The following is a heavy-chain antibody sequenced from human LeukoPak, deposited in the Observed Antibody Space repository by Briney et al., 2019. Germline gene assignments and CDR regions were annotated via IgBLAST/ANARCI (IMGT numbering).Heavy chain of an antibody. Sequence: SETLSLTCTVSGGSISNYYWSWIRQPAGKGLEWIGYIYYTGSTNYNPSLKSRATISVDASNNRFSLKLSSVTAADTAVYYCARHPSAVAGKTFDCWGQGTLVTVSS. J-gene: IGHJ4*02. CDR2: IYYTGST. V-gene: IGHV4-59*08. D-gene: IGHD6-19*01. CDR3: ARHPSAVAGKTFDC. CDR1: GGSISNYY.